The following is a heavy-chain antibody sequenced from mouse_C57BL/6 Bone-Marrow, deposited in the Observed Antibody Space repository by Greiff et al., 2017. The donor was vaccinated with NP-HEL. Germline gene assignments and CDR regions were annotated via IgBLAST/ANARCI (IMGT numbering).Heavy chain of an antibody. CDR2: ISSGGSYT. CDR3: ARQGLRYFDY. Sequence: EVKLQESGGDLVKPGGSLKLSCAASGFTFSSYGMSWVRQTPDKRLEWVATISSGGSYTYYPDSVKGRFTISRDNAKNTLYLQMSSLKSEDTAMYYCARQGLRYFDYWGQGTTLTVSS. D-gene: IGHD2-2*01. V-gene: IGHV5-6*01. CDR1: GFTFSSYG. J-gene: IGHJ2*01.